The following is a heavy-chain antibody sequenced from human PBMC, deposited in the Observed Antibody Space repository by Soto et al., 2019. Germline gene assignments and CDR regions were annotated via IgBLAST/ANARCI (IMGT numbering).Heavy chain of an antibody. CDR3: ARDRSGSWYGRGYYYYGMDV. Sequence: QVQLVESGGGLVKPGGSLRLSCATSGFTFSDHYMSWIRQAPGKGLEYISYITSSGSSIYYADSVKGRFTISRDNAKNSRYRXMNSLRAEDTAVYYCARDRSGSWYGRGYYYYGMDVWGQGTTVTVSS. V-gene: IGHV3-11*01. J-gene: IGHJ6*02. CDR2: ITSSGSSI. CDR1: GFTFSDHY. D-gene: IGHD6-13*01.